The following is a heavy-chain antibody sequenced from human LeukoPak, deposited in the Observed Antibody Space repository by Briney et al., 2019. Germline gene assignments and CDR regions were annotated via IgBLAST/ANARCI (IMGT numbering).Heavy chain of an antibody. V-gene: IGHV1-46*01. CDR2: INPSGGST. CDR1: GYXFTSYY. CDR3: ARGGYYYDSSGYFHFDY. D-gene: IGHD3-22*01. Sequence: ASVKVSCKASGYXFTSYYMHWVRQAPGQGREWLGIINPSGGSTSYAQKFQGRVTMTRDTSTSTVYMELSSLRSEDTAVYYCARGGYYYDSSGYFHFDYWGQGTLVTVSS. J-gene: IGHJ4*02.